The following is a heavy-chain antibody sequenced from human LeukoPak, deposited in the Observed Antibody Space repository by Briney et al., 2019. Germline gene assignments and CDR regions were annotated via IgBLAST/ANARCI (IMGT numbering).Heavy chain of an antibody. V-gene: IGHV4-39*07. J-gene: IGHJ4*02. D-gene: IGHD5-24*01. CDR1: GGSISSSSYY. CDR2: IHYSGST. Sequence: SETLSLTCTVSGGSISSSSYYWGWIRQPPGKGLEWIGSIHYSGSTYYNPSLKSRVTISVDTSKNQFSLKLSSVTAADTAVYYCARDGGWLQLEGYFDYWGQGTLVTVSS. CDR3: ARDGGWLQLEGYFDY.